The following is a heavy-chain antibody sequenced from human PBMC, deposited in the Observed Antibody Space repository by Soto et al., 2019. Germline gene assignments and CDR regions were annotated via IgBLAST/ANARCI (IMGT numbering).Heavy chain of an antibody. CDR3: ARVEDSSSWFNWFDP. CDR2: MNPNSGNT. J-gene: IGHJ5*02. Sequence: ASAKVSCKASGYTFTSYDINWVRQATGQGLEWMGWMNPNSGNTGYAQKFQGRVTMTRNTSISTAYMELSSLRSEDTAVYYCARVEDSSSWFNWFDPWGQGTLVTVSS. CDR1: GYTFTSYD. V-gene: IGHV1-8*01. D-gene: IGHD6-13*01.